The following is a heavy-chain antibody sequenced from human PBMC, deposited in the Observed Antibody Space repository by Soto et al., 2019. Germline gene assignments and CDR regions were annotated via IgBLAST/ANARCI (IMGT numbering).Heavy chain of an antibody. Sequence: ASVKVSCKTSGCTFTSFGISWVRQAPGQGLEWMGWISTDKGKTNYAQKFQGRVTMTTDTSTSTAYMELRSLRSDDTAVYYCATSSPASDYWGQGTLVTVSS. V-gene: IGHV1-18*01. CDR2: ISTDKGKT. CDR1: GCTFTSFG. CDR3: ATSSPASDY. J-gene: IGHJ4*02.